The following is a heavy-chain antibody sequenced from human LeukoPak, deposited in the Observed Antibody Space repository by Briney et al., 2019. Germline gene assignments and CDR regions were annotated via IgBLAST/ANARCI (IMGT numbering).Heavy chain of an antibody. V-gene: IGHV3-7*01. J-gene: IGHJ4*02. CDR1: GFTFSSYG. CDR3: ARDRGYNSLDY. Sequence: GGSLRLSCAASGFTFSSYGMHWVRQAPGKGLEWVAGINPDGSEKYSVDSVKGRFTVSRDDAKNSLYLYMNSLRVEDTAVYYCARDRGYNSLDYWGQGTLVTVSS. D-gene: IGHD3-10*01. CDR2: INPDGSEK.